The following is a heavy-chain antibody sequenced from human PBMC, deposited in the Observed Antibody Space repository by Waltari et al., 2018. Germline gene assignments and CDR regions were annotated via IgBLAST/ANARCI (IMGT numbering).Heavy chain of an antibody. D-gene: IGHD1-26*01. J-gene: IGHJ3*02. CDR3: ARHRGSAGAFDI. CDR1: GGSISSSSYY. CDR2: IYYSGST. V-gene: IGHV4-39*01. Sequence: QLQLQESGPGLVKPSETLSLTCTVSGGSISSSSYYWGWIRQPPGNGLGGIGSIYYSGSTYYNPSLKSRVTISGDTSKNQFSLKLSSVTAAETAVYYCARHRGSAGAFDIWGQGTMVTVSS.